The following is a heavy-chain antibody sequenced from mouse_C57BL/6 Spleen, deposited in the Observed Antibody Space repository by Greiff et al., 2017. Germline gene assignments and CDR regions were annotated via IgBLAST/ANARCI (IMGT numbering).Heavy chain of an antibody. CDR1: GYTFTSYW. V-gene: IGHV1-59*01. Sequence: QVQLQQPGAELVKPGTSVKLSCKASGYTFTSYWMHWVKQRPGQGLEWIGVIDPSDSYTNYNQKFKGKATLTVDTSSSTAYLQLSSLTSEDSAVYYGARVGCYDYFDYWGQGTTLTVSS. D-gene: IGHD2-12*01. CDR3: ARVGCYDYFDY. J-gene: IGHJ2*01. CDR2: IDPSDSYT.